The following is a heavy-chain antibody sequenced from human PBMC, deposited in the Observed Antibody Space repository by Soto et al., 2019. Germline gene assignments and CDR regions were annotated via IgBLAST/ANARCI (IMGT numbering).Heavy chain of an antibody. CDR3: ARDPAYQAQYGMDV. CDR2: TSYDGNKK. V-gene: IGHV3-30-3*01. D-gene: IGHD2-2*01. J-gene: IGHJ6*02. CDR1: GFTFSKYA. Sequence: ESGGGVVQPGRSLRLSCIGSGFTFSKYAIHWVRQAPGKGLEWVAVTSYDGNKKDYADSVKGRFTISRDNSKNTLYLQMNSLIPDDTAVYYCARDPAYQAQYGMDVWGQGTTVTFSS.